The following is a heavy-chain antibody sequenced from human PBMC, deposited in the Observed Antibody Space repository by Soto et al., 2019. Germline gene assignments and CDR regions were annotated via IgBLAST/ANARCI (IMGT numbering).Heavy chain of an antibody. CDR2: INHSGST. CDR3: ARDVGPRLYFDY. Sequence: PSETLSLTCAVYGGSFSGYYWSWIRQPPGKGLEWIGEINHSGSTNYNPSLKSRVTISVDTSKNQFSLKLSSVTAADTAVYYCARDVGPRLYFDYWGQGTLVTVSS. CDR1: GGSFSGYY. D-gene: IGHD2-15*01. J-gene: IGHJ4*02. V-gene: IGHV4-34*01.